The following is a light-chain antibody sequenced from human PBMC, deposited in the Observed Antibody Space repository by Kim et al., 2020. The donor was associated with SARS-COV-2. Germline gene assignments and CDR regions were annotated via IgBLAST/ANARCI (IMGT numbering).Light chain of an antibody. CDR3: KSYTGSSTLV. J-gene: IGLJ2*01. Sequence: GQSITISCTGTSSDIGSYNFVSWYQQHPGKAPKLMIYDVSFRPSGVSNRFSGSKSGNTASLTISGLQPEDEADYYCKSYTGSSTLVFGGGTQLTVL. CDR1: SSDIGSYNF. V-gene: IGLV2-14*03. CDR2: DVS.